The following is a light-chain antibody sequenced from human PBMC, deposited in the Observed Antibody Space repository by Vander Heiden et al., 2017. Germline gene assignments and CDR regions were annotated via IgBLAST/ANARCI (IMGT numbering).Light chain of an antibody. V-gene: IGLV3-27*01. Sequence: SYEPTQPSPVSVSPGQTARITCPGDVLAKKYARWFQQEPGQAPVLIIYKDSERPSGIPERFSGSSSGTTVTLTISGAQVEDEADYYCYSATDNIGVFGGGTKLTVL. J-gene: IGLJ3*02. CDR3: YSATDNIGV. CDR2: KDS. CDR1: VLAKKY.